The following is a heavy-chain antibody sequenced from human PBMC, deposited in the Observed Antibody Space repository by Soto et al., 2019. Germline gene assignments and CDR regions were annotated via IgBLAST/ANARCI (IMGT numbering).Heavy chain of an antibody. J-gene: IGHJ6*02. D-gene: IGHD1-26*01. CDR1: GFTFSSYE. Sequence: HPGGSLRLSCAASGFTFSSYEMNWVRQAPGKGLEWVSYISSSGSTIYYADSVKGRFTISRDNAKNSLYLQMNSLRAEDTAVYYCASHAPNHSGYYYYGMDVWGQGTTVTVSS. V-gene: IGHV3-48*03. CDR3: ASHAPNHSGYYYYGMDV. CDR2: ISSSGSTI.